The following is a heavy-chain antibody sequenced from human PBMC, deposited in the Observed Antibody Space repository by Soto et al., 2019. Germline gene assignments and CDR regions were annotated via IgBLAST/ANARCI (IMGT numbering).Heavy chain of an antibody. CDR2: INLNTGGS. CDR3: ARGTLVVTAPADLFVYSMDV. CDR1: GYTFSDYF. J-gene: IGHJ6*01. Sequence: QVQLVQSGAEVRKPGASVKVSCKASGYTFSDYFIHWVRQAPGHGLKSLGWINLNTGGSVSTQTFRGRVTMTSETSMTTAFIELSSLRTDATAVYLCARGTLVVTAPADLFVYSMDVWGQGTTVTVSA. V-gene: IGHV1-2*02. D-gene: IGHD2-21*02.